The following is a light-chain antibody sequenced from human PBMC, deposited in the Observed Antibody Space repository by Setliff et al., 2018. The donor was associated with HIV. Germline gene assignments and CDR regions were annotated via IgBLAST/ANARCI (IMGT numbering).Light chain of an antibody. CDR1: SSDVGGYNY. J-gene: IGLJ1*01. V-gene: IGLV2-14*01. CDR2: DVS. CDR3: SSYTSSSTYV. Sequence: QSALAQPASVSGSPGQSITISCTGTSSDVGGYNYVSWYQQHPGKAHKLMIYDVSKWPSGVSNRFSGSKSGNTASLTISGLQTEDEADYYCSSYTSSSTYVFGTGTKVTVL.